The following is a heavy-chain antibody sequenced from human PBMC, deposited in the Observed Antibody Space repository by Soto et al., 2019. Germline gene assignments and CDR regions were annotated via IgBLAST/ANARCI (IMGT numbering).Heavy chain of an antibody. Sequence: ASVKVSCKASGYTFTSYGISWVRQAPGQGLEWMGWISAYNGNTNYAQKLQGRVTMTTDTSTSTAYMELRSLRSDDTAVYYCARVPVEMATIGYYYSYGVDVWGQGTTVTVSS. V-gene: IGHV1-18*01. J-gene: IGHJ6*02. CDR3: ARVPVEMATIGYYYSYGVDV. CDR1: GYTFTSYG. CDR2: ISAYNGNT. D-gene: IGHD5-12*01.